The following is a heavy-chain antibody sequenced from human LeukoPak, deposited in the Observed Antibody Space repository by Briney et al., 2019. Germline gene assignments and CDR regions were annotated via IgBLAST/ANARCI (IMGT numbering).Heavy chain of an antibody. CDR2: INPDGSGP. CDR1: GFTFRTSW. D-gene: IGHD6-19*01. J-gene: IGHJ4*02. V-gene: IGHV3-74*01. Sequence: GGCLRLSCAASGFTFRTSWTHWVRQAPGRGLEWISRINPDGSGPVYADSLKGRLTISRDNARNTVDLQMNSVRADDTAVYYCVRGSSDWKGMDIWGQGTLVTVSS. CDR3: VRGSSDWKGMDI.